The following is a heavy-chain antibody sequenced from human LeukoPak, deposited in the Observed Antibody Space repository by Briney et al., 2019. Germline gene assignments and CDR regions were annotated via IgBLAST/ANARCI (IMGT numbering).Heavy chain of an antibody. CDR1: GVPFSNCY. D-gene: IGHD6-19*01. CDR3: TRAVAGHPD. J-gene: IGHJ4*02. V-gene: IGHV4-34*01. Sequence: SETLSLTRAVSGVPFSNCYWSWVRQSPRQGVEWIGEINHSGYTNYNPSLKSRVTMSIDTSKNQFSLILTSVTAADAGVYYCTRAVAGHPDWGQGTLVTVSS. CDR2: INHSGYT.